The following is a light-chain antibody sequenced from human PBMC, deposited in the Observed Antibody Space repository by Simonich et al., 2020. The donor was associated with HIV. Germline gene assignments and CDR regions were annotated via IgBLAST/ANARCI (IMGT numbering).Light chain of an antibody. V-gene: IGLV6-57*03. Sequence: NFMLTQPHSVSESPGKTVTISCTRSSGSIATNYVQWYQQRPGSAPTTVFYEANQRPSGVPDRFSGSIDSSSNSASLTISGLKTEDEADYYCQSYDSSNQVFGGGTKLTVL. CDR3: QSYDSSNQV. J-gene: IGLJ3*02. CDR2: EAN. CDR1: SGSIATNY.